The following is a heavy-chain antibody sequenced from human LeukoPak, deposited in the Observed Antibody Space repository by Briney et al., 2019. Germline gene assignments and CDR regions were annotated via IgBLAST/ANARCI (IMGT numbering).Heavy chain of an antibody. J-gene: IGHJ4*02. D-gene: IGHD3-9*01. CDR3: ARASDILTGYPWYFDY. CDR2: IWYDGSNK. Sequence: GRSLRLSCAASGFTFSSYGMHWVRQAPGKGLEWVAVIWYDGSNKYYADSVKGRFTISRDNSKNTLYLQMNSLRAEDTAVYYCARASDILTGYPWYFDYWGQGTLVTVSS. CDR1: GFTFSSYG. V-gene: IGHV3-33*01.